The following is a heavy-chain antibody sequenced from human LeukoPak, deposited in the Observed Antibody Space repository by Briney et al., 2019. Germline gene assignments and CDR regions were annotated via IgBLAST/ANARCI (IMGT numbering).Heavy chain of an antibody. Sequence: ASVKVSCKASGYTFTSYYMHWVRQAPGQGLEWMGIINPSGGSTSYAQKFQGRVTMTRDTSTSTVYMELSSLRSEDTAVYYCARSTYYDFWSGYYYYYMDVWGKGTTVTVSS. J-gene: IGHJ6*03. CDR3: ARSTYYDFWSGYYYYYMDV. V-gene: IGHV1-46*01. D-gene: IGHD3-3*01. CDR1: GYTFTSYY. CDR2: INPSGGST.